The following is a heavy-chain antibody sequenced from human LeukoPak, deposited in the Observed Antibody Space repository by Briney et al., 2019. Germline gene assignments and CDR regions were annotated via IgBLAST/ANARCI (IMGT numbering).Heavy chain of an antibody. CDR1: GFTFSSYS. Sequence: GGSLRLSCAASGFTFSSYSMNWVRQAPGKGLEWVSYISSSSSTIYYADSVKGRFTISRDNTKNSLYLQMNSLRAEDTAVYHCARDAGYDSSGRWGQGTLVTVSS. V-gene: IGHV3-48*04. CDR2: ISSSSSTI. D-gene: IGHD3-22*01. J-gene: IGHJ4*02. CDR3: ARDAGYDSSGR.